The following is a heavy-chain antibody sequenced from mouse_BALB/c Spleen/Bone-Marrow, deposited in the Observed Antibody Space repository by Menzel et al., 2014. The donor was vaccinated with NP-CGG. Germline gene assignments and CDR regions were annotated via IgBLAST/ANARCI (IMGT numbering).Heavy chain of an antibody. J-gene: IGHJ4*01. Sequence: EVQRVESGGDLVKPGGSLKLSCAASGFTFSSYGMSWVRQTPDKRLEWVATISSGGSYTYYPDSVKGRFTISRDIAKNTLYLQLSSLKSEDTAMYSCARYRYDGGAMDYWGQGTSVTVSS. CDR1: GFTFSSYG. V-gene: IGHV5-6*01. CDR3: ARYRYDGGAMDY. CDR2: ISSGGSYT. D-gene: IGHD2-14*01.